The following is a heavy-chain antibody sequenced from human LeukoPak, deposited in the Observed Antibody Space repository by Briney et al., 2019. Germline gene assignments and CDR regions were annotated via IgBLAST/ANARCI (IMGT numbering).Heavy chain of an antibody. CDR2: ISSSSSYI. Sequence: GGSLRLSCAASGFTFSSYSMNWVRRAPGKGLEWVSSISSSSSYIYYADSVKGRFTISRDNAKNSLYLQMNSLRAEDTAVYYCARDFYGDASGGDYWGQGTLVTVSS. CDR3: ARDFYGDASGGDY. J-gene: IGHJ4*02. CDR1: GFTFSSYS. V-gene: IGHV3-21*01. D-gene: IGHD4-17*01.